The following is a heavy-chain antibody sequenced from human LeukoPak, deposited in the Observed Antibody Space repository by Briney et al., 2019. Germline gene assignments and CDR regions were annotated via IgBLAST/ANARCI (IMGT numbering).Heavy chain of an antibody. D-gene: IGHD3-9*01. CDR3: ARVLRYFDWLQGAFDI. J-gene: IGHJ3*02. CDR1: GGSVSSGSYY. CDR2: IYYSGST. Sequence: SETLSLTCTVSGGSVSSGSYYWSWIRQPPGKGLEWIGCIYYSGSTNYNPSLKSRVTISVDTSKNQFSLKLSSVTAADTAVYYCARVLRYFDWLQGAFDIWGQGTMVTVSS. V-gene: IGHV4-61*01.